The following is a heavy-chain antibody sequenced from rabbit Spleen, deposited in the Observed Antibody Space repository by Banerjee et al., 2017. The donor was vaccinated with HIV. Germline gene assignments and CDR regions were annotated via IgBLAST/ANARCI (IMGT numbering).Heavy chain of an antibody. J-gene: IGHJ4*01. V-gene: IGHV1S7*01. CDR2: IDPVFGIT. CDR3: ARDGAGSSYFNL. Sequence: QLKESGGGLVQPGGSLKLSCKASGFTLSSYYMNWVRQAPGKGLEWIGYIDPVFGITYYANWVNGRFTISSHNAQNTLYLQLNSLTAADTATYFCARDGAGSSYFNLWGPGTLAPS. D-gene: IGHD8-1*01. CDR1: GFTLSSYY.